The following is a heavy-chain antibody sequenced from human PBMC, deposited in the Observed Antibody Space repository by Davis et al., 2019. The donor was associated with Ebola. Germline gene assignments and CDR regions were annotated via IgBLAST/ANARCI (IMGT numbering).Heavy chain of an antibody. V-gene: IGHV3-21*01. J-gene: IGHJ4*02. Sequence: GGSLRPSCAASGFTFSSYSMNWVRQAPGKGLEWVSSISSSSRYIYYADSLKGRFTISRDNAKNSLYLQMNSLRAEDTAVYYCARDPGSSQYSDFWGGYFDNWGQGTLVTVSS. D-gene: IGHD3-3*01. CDR1: GFTFSSYS. CDR2: ISSSSRYI. CDR3: ARDPGSSQYSDFWGGYFDN.